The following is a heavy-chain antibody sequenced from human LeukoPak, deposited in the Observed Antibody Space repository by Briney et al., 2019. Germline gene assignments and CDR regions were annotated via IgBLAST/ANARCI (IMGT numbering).Heavy chain of an antibody. J-gene: IGHJ4*02. CDR1: GGSISGSSYY. V-gene: IGHV4-39*01. CDR3: ARHPPHSFWSGPFDY. D-gene: IGHD3-3*01. Sequence: RASETLSLTCTVSGGSISGSSYYWGWIRQPPGKGPEWIGSIYYSGSTNYNPSLKSRVTISVDTSKNQFSLKLSSVTAADTAVYYCARHPPHSFWSGPFDYWGQGTLVTVSS. CDR2: IYYSGST.